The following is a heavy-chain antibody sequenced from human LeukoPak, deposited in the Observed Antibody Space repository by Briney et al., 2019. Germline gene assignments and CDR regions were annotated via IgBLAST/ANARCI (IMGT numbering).Heavy chain of an antibody. J-gene: IGHJ3*02. CDR2: ISWNSGSI. CDR1: GFTFDDYA. V-gene: IGHV3-9*01. Sequence: GRSLRLSCAASGFTFDDYAMHWVRQAPGKGLEWVSGISWNSGSIGYADSVKGRFTISRDNAKNSLYLQMNSLRAEDTAVYYCARVQDGEGAFDIWGQGTMVTVSS. CDR3: ARVQDGEGAFDI. D-gene: IGHD4-17*01.